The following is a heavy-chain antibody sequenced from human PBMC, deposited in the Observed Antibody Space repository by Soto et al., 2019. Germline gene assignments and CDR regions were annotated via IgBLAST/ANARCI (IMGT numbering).Heavy chain of an antibody. D-gene: IGHD6-13*01. CDR2: INSGGVTL. V-gene: IGHV3-48*03. CDR1: VFTLSTSE. J-gene: IGHJ6*02. CDR3: TRDKEEQVADGMNV. Sequence: PGGSLKLSCTVSVFTLSTSEMNWVRQAPGKGLEWVAYINSGGVTLYADSVKGRFTISRDNAQNSLFLQMNSLRVEDTALYYCTRDKEEQVADGMNVWGQGTTVTVSS.